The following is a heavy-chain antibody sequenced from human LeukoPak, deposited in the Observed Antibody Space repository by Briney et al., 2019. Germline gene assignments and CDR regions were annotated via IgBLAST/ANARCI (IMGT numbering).Heavy chain of an antibody. Sequence: SQTLSLTCTVSGCSISSGGHYWSWIRQHPGKGLEWIGYIYYSGSTYYNPSLKSRVTISVDTSKNQFSLKLSSVTAADTAVYYCAREDTAMVDYWGQGTLVTVSS. CDR2: IYYSGST. CDR1: GCSISSGGHY. CDR3: AREDTAMVDY. D-gene: IGHD5-18*01. V-gene: IGHV4-31*03. J-gene: IGHJ4*02.